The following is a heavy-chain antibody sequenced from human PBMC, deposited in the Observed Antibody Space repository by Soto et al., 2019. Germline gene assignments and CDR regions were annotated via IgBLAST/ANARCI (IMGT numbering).Heavy chain of an antibody. D-gene: IGHD3-3*01. CDR1: GFTFSSYA. Sequence: GGSLRLSCAASGFTFSSYAMHWVRQAPGKGLEWVAVISYDGSNKYYADSVKGRFTISRDNSKNTLYLQMNSLRAEDTAVYYCARDREGLPPRYYDFWSGYYNSYYGMDVWGQGTTVTVSS. CDR2: ISYDGSNK. J-gene: IGHJ6*02. CDR3: ARDREGLPPRYYDFWSGYYNSYYGMDV. V-gene: IGHV3-30-3*01.